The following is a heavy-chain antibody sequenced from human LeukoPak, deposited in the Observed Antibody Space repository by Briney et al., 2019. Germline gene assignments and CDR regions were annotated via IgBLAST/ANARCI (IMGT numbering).Heavy chain of an antibody. Sequence: SETLSLTCAVYGGSFTDYYWNWIRQPPGKGLEWIGYIYYSGSTNYNPSLKSRVTISVDTSKNQFSLKLSSVTAADTAVYYCARSRNIFRSGGSHFDPWGQGTLVTVSS. V-gene: IGHV4-59*01. J-gene: IGHJ5*02. CDR1: GGSFTDYY. D-gene: IGHD2-15*01. CDR2: IYYSGST. CDR3: ARSRNIFRSGGSHFDP.